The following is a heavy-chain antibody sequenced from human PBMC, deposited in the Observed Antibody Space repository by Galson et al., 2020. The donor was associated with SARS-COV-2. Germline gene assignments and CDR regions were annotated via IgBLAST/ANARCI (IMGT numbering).Heavy chain of an antibody. V-gene: IGHV4-59*01. CDR3: ARDGGSGWFHSGWWFDP. J-gene: IGHJ5*02. CDR1: GGSISSYY. D-gene: IGHD6-19*01. Sequence: SETLSLTCTVSGGSISSYYWSWIRQPPGKGLEWIGYIYYSGSTNYNPSLKSRVTISVDTSKNQFSLKLSSVTAADTAVYYCARDGGSGWFHSGWWFDPWGQGTLVTVSS. CDR2: IYYSGST.